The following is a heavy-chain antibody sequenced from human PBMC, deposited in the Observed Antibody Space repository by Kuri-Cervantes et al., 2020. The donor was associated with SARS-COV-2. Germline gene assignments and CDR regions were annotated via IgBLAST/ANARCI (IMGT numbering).Heavy chain of an antibody. CDR1: GFTFDDYA. J-gene: IGHJ4*02. Sequence: SLKISCAASGFTFDDYAMHWVRQAPGKGLEWVSGISWNSGSIGYADSVKGRFTISRDNAKNSLYLQMNSLRAEDTAVYYCARDAVDTAMVVDYWGQGTLVTVSS. D-gene: IGHD5-18*01. V-gene: IGHV3-9*01. CDR3: ARDAVDTAMVVDY. CDR2: ISWNSGSI.